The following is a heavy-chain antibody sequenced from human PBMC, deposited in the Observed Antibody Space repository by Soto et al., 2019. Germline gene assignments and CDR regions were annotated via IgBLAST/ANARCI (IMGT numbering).Heavy chain of an antibody. J-gene: IGHJ6*02. Sequence: SGPTLVNPTETLTLTCTVSGFSLSDARMGVSWIRQPPGKALEWLAHIFSNDEKSYSTSLKSRLTISKDTSKSQVVLTMTNMDPVDTATYYCARIRSYHLREWLRHYYYGMDVWGQGTTVTVSS. V-gene: IGHV2-26*01. CDR3: ARIRSYHLREWLRHYYYGMDV. D-gene: IGHD3-3*01. CDR1: GFSLSDARMG. CDR2: IFSNDEK.